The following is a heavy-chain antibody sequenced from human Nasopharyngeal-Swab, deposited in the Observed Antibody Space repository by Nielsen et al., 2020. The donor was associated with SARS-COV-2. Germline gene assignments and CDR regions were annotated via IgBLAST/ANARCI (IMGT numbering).Heavy chain of an antibody. V-gene: IGHV1-69*01. CDR3: ARDEDCGGDCYKGEWTLGDY. Sequence: WVRQAPGQGLEWMGGIIPIFGTANYAQKFQGRVTITADESTSTAYMELSSLRPEDTAVYYCARDEDCGGDCYKGEWTLGDYWGQGTLVTVSP. D-gene: IGHD2-21*01. J-gene: IGHJ4*02. CDR2: IIPIFGTA.